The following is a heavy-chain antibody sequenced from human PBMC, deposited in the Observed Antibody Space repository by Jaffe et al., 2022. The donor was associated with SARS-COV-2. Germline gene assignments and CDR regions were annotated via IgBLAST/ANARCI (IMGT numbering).Heavy chain of an antibody. D-gene: IGHD2-2*01. CDR2: INHSGST. CDR3: ARGRRVPPSYYYYMDV. CDR1: GGSFSGYY. Sequence: QVQLQQWGAGLLKPSETLSLTCAVYGGSFSGYYWSWIRQPPGKGLEWIGEINHSGSTNYNPSLKSRVTISVDTSKNQFSLKLSSVTAADTAVYYCARGRRVPPSYYYYMDVWGKGTTVTVSS. J-gene: IGHJ6*03. V-gene: IGHV4-34*01.